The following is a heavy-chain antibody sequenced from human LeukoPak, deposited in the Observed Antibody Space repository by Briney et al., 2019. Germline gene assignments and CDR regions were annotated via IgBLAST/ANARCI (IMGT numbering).Heavy chain of an antibody. Sequence: PSETLSLTCTVSGGSISSNCWSWIRQPPGKGLEWIGSIYYSGSTYYNPSLKSRVTISVDTSKNQFSLKLSPVTAADTAVYYCARTQQQLVPHWGQGTLVTVSS. J-gene: IGHJ4*02. CDR3: ARTQQQLVPH. D-gene: IGHD6-13*01. CDR2: IYYSGST. V-gene: IGHV4-39*07. CDR1: GGSISSNC.